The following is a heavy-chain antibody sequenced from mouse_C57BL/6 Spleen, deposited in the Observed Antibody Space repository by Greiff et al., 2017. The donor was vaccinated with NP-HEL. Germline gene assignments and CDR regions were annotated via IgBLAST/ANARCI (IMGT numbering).Heavy chain of an antibody. CDR3: ARVGGDYYGSSYDWYFDV. CDR1: GFTFSDYY. J-gene: IGHJ1*03. CDR2: INYDGSST. D-gene: IGHD1-1*01. V-gene: IGHV5-16*01. Sequence: EVQVVESEGGLVQPGSSMKLSCTASGFTFSDYYMAWVRQVPEKGLEWVANINYDGSSTYYLDSLKSRFIISRDNAKNILYLQMSSLKSEDTATYYCARVGGDYYGSSYDWYFDVWGTGTTVTVSS.